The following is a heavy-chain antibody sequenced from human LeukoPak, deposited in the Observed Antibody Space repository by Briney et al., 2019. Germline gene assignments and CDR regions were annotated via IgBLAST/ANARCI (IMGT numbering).Heavy chain of an antibody. CDR2: ISGSGGGT. CDR3: AKDSQYCSSTSCANWFDP. Sequence: GGSLRLSWAASGFTFSSYAMSWVRQAPGKGLEWVSDISGSGGGTYYADSVKGRFTISRDNSRNTLYLQMNSLRAEDTAVYYCAKDSQYCSSTSCANWFDPWGQGTLVTVSS. J-gene: IGHJ5*02. V-gene: IGHV3-23*01. CDR1: GFTFSSYA. D-gene: IGHD2-2*01.